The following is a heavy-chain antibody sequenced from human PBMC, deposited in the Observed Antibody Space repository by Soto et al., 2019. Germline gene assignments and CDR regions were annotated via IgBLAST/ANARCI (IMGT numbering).Heavy chain of an antibody. CDR3: ARCYCSVGSCFTCWHFDL. J-gene: IGHJ2*01. D-gene: IGHD2-15*01. Sequence: APVKVSCKASGYSFDTFGMSWVRQAPGQGLEWMGWISIEKGDTNSAQKFQDRVTMTTDTSTSTAYMELRSLTSDDTAVYYCARCYCSVGSCFTCWHFDLWGRGTLVTVSS. CDR2: ISIEKGDT. CDR1: GYSFDTFG. V-gene: IGHV1-18*01.